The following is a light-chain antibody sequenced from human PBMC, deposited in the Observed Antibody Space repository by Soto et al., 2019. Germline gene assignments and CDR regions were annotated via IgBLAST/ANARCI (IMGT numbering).Light chain of an antibody. V-gene: IGKV1-5*03. Sequence: DIQMTQSPSTLSASVGDRVAITCRASRSISRWLAWYQQKPGKAPKLLIYEASTLESGVPSRFSGSGSGTEFTLTISSLQPEDFASYDSQQYNSYSWTFGQGTEVEIK. CDR3: QQYNSYSWT. CDR1: RSISRW. CDR2: EAS. J-gene: IGKJ1*01.